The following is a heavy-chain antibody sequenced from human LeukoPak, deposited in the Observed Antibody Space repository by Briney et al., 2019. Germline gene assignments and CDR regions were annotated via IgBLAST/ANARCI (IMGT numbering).Heavy chain of an antibody. CDR2: ISSSSSYI. CDR3: ARDNRVLISSSTNFDY. CDR1: GFTFDDYG. D-gene: IGHD6-6*01. Sequence: GGSLRLSCAASGFTFDDYGMSWVRQAPGKGLEWVSSISSSSSYIYYADSVKGRFTISRDNAKNSLYLQMNSLRAEDTAVYYCARDNRVLISSSTNFDYWGQGTLVTVSS. V-gene: IGHV3-21*01. J-gene: IGHJ4*02.